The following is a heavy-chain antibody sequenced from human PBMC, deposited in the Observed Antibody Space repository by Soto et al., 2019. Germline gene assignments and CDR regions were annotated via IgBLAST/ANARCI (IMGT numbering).Heavy chain of an antibody. CDR1: GLSFSDCD. V-gene: IGHV3-30*03. Sequence: GGSRRLAWAASGLSFSDCDMHWVRQAPGKGLEWVAVISGNGGKRYYIDSMKGRISISRDNSNNTLTLQIDSLTNDDTAIYYCATDSGLAVRFVNWGPGA. CDR3: ATDSGLAVRFVN. D-gene: IGHD3-16*01. CDR2: ISGNGGKR. J-gene: IGHJ4*02.